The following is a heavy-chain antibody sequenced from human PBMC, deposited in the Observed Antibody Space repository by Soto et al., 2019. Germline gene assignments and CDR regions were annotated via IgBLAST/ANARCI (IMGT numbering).Heavy chain of an antibody. CDR3: SGIAARDPAFDN. CDR2: IIPIFGTA. Sequence: QVQLVQSGAEVKKPGSSVKVSCKASGGTFSSYAISWVRQAPGQGLEWMGGIIPIFGTANYAQKFQGRVTITADESTSTAYMELGSLTSEDTAVYYCSGIAARDPAFDNWGQGTMVTVSS. CDR1: GGTFSSYA. V-gene: IGHV1-69*01. J-gene: IGHJ3*02. D-gene: IGHD6-6*01.